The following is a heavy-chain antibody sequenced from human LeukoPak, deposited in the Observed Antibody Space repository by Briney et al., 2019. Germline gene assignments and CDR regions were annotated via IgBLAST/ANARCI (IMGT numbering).Heavy chain of an antibody. CDR1: GGSISSYY. J-gene: IGHJ6*03. V-gene: IGHV4-4*07. CDR2: IYTSEST. CDR3: AREEVTSSNYYYYYMDV. D-gene: IGHD2-21*02. Sequence: ETLSLTCTVSGGSISSYYWSWIRQPAGEGLEWIGRIYTSESTNYNPSLKSRVTISVDKSKNRFSLRLSSVTAADTAVYYCAREEVTSSNYYYYYMDVWGKGTTVTVSS.